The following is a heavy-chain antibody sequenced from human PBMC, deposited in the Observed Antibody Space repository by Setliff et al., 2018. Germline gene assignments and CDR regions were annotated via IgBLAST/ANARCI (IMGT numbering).Heavy chain of an antibody. CDR2: IQTGGST. CDR1: GGSIRNYY. D-gene: IGHD1-26*01. V-gene: IGHV4-4*08. Sequence: SETLSLTCTVSGGSIRNYYWSWIRQPPGKGLEWIGYIQTGGSTNYNPSLKSRVNISVDTSKKQFSLKLSSVTAADTAVYYCARGGGRIRQLGATGVHTFDIWGQGTGVTVSS. CDR3: ARGGGRIRQLGATGVHTFDI. J-gene: IGHJ3*02.